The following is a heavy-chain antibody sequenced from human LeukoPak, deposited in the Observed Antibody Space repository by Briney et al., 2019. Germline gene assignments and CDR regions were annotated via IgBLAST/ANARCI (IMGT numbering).Heavy chain of an antibody. J-gene: IGHJ4*01. CDR2: IKQNGGET. CDR3: ARDGTAPGLYFDL. D-gene: IGHD6-13*01. Sequence: AGGSLRLSCAVSGFTFSDFWMNGVCRSPGKGLEWVASIKQNGGETYYVDSVKGRFTISRDNTKNSLYLQMSSLRAEDTAVYYCARDGTAPGLYFDLWGQGTLVTVSS. V-gene: IGHV3-7*01. CDR1: GFTFSDFW.